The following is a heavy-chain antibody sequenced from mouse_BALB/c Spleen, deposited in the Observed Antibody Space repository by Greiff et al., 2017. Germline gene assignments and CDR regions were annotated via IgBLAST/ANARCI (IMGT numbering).Heavy chain of an antibody. J-gene: IGHJ2*01. CDR3: ARERGHMITTLGYFDY. V-gene: IGHV1S34*01. CDR1: GYSFTGYY. Sequence: LVKTGASVKISCKASGYSFTGYYMHWVKQSHGKSLEWIGYISCYNGATSYNQKFKGKATFTVDTSSSTAYMQFNSLTSEDSAVYYCARERGHMITTLGYFDYWGQGTTHTVSS. D-gene: IGHD2-4*01. CDR2: ISCYNGAT.